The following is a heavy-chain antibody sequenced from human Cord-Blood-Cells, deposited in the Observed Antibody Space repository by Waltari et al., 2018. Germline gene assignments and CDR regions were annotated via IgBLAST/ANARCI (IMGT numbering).Heavy chain of an antibody. V-gene: IGHV4-34*01. D-gene: IGHD1-26*01. CDR2: INHSAST. CDR3: ARELGGATGGVYYFDY. J-gene: IGHJ4*02. Sequence: QVQLQQWGAGLLKPSETLSLTCAVYGGSFSGYYWSWIRQPPGKGLEWIGEINHSASTNYHPSLKSRVTISVDTSNNQFSLKLSSVTAADTAVYYCARELGGATGGVYYFDYWGQGTLVTVSS. CDR1: GGSFSGYY.